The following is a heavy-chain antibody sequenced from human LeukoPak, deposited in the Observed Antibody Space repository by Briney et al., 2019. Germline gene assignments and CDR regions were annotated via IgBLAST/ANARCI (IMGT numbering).Heavy chain of an antibody. CDR3: AGETAADHY. J-gene: IGHJ4*02. V-gene: IGHV3-7*01. D-gene: IGHD6-13*01. Sequence: PGGSLRLSCAASGFTFSSYSMNWVRQAPGKGLEWVANIKQDGSEKYYVDSVKGRFTISRDNAKNSLYLQMNSLRAEDTAVYYCAGETAADHYWGGRAMVTVAS. CDR2: IKQDGSEK. CDR1: GFTFSSYS.